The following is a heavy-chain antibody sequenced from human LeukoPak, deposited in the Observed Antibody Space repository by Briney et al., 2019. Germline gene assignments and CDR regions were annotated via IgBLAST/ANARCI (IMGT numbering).Heavy chain of an antibody. CDR2: ISSSSSTI. CDR3: ARAGRWLGYCSSTSCSPFDY. CDR1: GFTFSSYS. V-gene: IGHV3-48*02. J-gene: IGHJ4*02. Sequence: GGSLRLSCAASGFTFSSYSMNWVRQAPGKGLEWVSYISSSSSTIYYADSVKGRFTISRDNAKNSLYLQMNSLRDEDTAVYYGARAGRWLGYCSSTSCSPFDYWGQGTLVTVSS. D-gene: IGHD2-2*01.